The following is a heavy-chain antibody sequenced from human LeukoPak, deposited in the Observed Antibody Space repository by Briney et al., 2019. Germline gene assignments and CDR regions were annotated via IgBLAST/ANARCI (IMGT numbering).Heavy chain of an antibody. V-gene: IGHV4-59*01. Sequence: SETLSLTCTVSGGSISSYYWSWLRQPPGKGVEWVGYIYYSGSTNYNPSLKSRVTISVGTSKNQFSLKLSSVTAADTAVYYCARVGSSSSGRGDAFDIWGQGTMVTVSS. CDR3: ARVGSSSSGRGDAFDI. CDR1: GGSISSYY. D-gene: IGHD6-6*01. CDR2: IYYSGST. J-gene: IGHJ3*02.